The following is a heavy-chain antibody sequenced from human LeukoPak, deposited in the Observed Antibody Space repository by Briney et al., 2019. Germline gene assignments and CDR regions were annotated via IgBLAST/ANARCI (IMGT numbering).Heavy chain of an antibody. D-gene: IGHD4-17*01. Sequence: PGGSLRLSCAASGFTFSSYGMHWVRQAPGKGLEWVAVISYDGSNKYYADSVKGRFTISRDNSKNTLYLQMNSLRAEDTAVYYCARDRYGDLYYYYYGMDVWGQGTTVTVSS. CDR1: GFTFSSYG. CDR3: ARDRYGDLYYYYYGMDV. CDR2: ISYDGSNK. V-gene: IGHV3-30*03. J-gene: IGHJ6*02.